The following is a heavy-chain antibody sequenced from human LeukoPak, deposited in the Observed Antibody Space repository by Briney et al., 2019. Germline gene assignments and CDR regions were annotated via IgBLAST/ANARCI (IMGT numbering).Heavy chain of an antibody. CDR2: IYYTCSNP. D-gene: IGHD3-10*01. V-gene: IGHV4-59*01. CDR1: GGSMSSYF. Sequence: ESLSLTCTFPGGSMSSYFWSWIRPPPGKGVEGIASIYYTCSNPNFNPSLKSRVTISVDTSKNQFSLKLTSVTAADTAVYYCVRVKAIRVRGILTSNYVDYWGQGTLVTVSS. J-gene: IGHJ4*02. CDR3: VRVKAIRVRGILTSNYVDY.